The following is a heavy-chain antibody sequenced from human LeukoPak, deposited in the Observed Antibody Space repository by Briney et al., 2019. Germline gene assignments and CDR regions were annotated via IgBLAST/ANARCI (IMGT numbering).Heavy chain of an antibody. CDR2: IYYSGST. V-gene: IGHV4-39*01. CDR1: GGSISSSSYY. Sequence: SETLSLTCTVSGGSISSSSYYWGWIRQPPAKGLEWIGSIYYSGSTYYNPSLKSRVTISVDTSKNQFSLKLSSVTAADTAVYYCARHRRITMVRGVIMELRGFDYWGQGTLVTVSS. CDR3: ARHRRITMVRGVIMELRGFDY. D-gene: IGHD3-10*01. J-gene: IGHJ4*02.